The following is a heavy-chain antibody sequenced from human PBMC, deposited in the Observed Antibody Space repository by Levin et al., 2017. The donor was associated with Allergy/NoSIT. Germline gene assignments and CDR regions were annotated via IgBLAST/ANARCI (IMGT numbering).Heavy chain of an antibody. V-gene: IGHV4-4*07. CDR2: IYISGST. J-gene: IGHJ4*02. Sequence: SETLSLTCTVSGVSISSSYWSWIRQPAGKGLEWIGRIYISGSTNYNPSLKSRVTMSVDTSKNQVSLNLSSVTAADTAVYYCARDRRILQNIMYYFDSWGQGTLVTVSS. D-gene: IGHD4-11*01. CDR3: ARDRRILQNIMYYFDS. CDR1: GVSISSSY.